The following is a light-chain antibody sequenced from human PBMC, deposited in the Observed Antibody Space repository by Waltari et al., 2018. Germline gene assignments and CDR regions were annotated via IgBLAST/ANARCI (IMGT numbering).Light chain of an antibody. J-gene: IGKJ2*01. CDR3: QQYNSYST. CDR1: QSIGYW. CDR2: KAS. V-gene: IGKV1-5*03. Sequence: DIQMTQSPSTLSASVGDRVTITCRASQSIGYWLVWYQQKPGKAPKLLICKASSLESGVPSRFSGSGSGTEFTLTISSLQPDDFATYYCQQYNSYSTFGQGTKVEIK.